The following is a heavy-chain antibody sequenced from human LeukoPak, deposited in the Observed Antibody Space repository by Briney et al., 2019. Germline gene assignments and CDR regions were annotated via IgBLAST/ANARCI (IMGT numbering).Heavy chain of an antibody. CDR2: ISWNSGSI. D-gene: IGHD2-21*02. J-gene: IGHJ1*01. V-gene: IGHV3-9*01. Sequence: GGSLRLSCAASGFTFDDYAMPWVRQAPGKGLEWVSGISWNSGSIGYADSVKGRFTISRDNAKNSLYLQMNSLRAEDTALYYCAKDPGRVTATRAEYFQHSGQGTLVTVSS. CDR3: AKDPGRVTATRAEYFQH. CDR1: GFTFDDYA.